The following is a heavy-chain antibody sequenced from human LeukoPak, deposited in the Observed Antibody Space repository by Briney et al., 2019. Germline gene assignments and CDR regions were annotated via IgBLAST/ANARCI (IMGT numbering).Heavy chain of an antibody. CDR2: INHSGST. CDR3: AREWVVIGYFDY. CDR1: GGSFSGYY. V-gene: IGHV4-34*01. Sequence: KPSETLSLTCAVYGGSFSGYYWSRIRQPPGKGPEWIGEINHSGSTNYNPSLKSRVTISVDTSKNQFSLKLSSVTAADTAVYYCAREWVVIGYFDYWGQGTLVTVSS. J-gene: IGHJ4*02. D-gene: IGHD2-21*01.